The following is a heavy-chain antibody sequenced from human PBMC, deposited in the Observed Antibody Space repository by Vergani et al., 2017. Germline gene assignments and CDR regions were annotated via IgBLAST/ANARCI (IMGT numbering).Heavy chain of an antibody. CDR2: IYTSGST. J-gene: IGHJ4*02. D-gene: IGHD4-17*01. V-gene: IGHV4-61*02. Sequence: QVQLQESGPGLVKPSQTLSLTCTVSGGSISSGSYYWSWIRQPAGKGLEWIGRIYTSGSTNYNPSLKSRVTISVDTSKNQFSLRLSSVTAADTAVYYCARRGVYGDYFDYWGRGTLVTVSS. CDR3: ARRGVYGDYFDY. CDR1: GGSISSGSYY.